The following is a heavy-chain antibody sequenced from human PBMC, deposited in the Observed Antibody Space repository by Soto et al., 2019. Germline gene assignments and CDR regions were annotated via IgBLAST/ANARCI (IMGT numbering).Heavy chain of an antibody. J-gene: IGHJ4*02. CDR2: IIPIFGTA. V-gene: IGHV1-69*06. CDR3: ARESAAARGVYYFDY. Sequence: SVKVSCKASGGTFSSYAISWVRQAPGQGLEWMGGIIPIFGTANYAQKFQGRVTITADKSTSTAYMELSSLRSEDTAVYYCARESAAARGVYYFDYWGQGPLITVSS. CDR1: GGTFSSYA. D-gene: IGHD2-2*01.